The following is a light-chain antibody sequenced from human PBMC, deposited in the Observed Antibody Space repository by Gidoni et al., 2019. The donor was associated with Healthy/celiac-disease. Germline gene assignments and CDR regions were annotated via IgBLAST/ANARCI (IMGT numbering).Light chain of an antibody. CDR1: QSISSY. CDR2: AAS. V-gene: IGKV1-39*01. J-gene: IGKJ2*01. Sequence: IQMTQSPSSLSASVGDRVTITCRASQSISSYLNWYQQKPGTAPKLLIYAASSLQSGVPSRFSGSGSGTDFTLTISSLQPEDFATYYCQQSYSTPMYTFXXXTKLEIK. CDR3: QQSYSTPMYT.